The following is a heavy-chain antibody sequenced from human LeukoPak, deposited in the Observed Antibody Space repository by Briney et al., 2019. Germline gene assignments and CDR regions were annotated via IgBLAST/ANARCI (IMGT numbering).Heavy chain of an antibody. Sequence: KPGGSLRLSRAASGFTFSSYSMNWVRQAPGKGLEWVSSISSSSSYIYYADSVKGRFTISRDNAKNSLYLQMNSLRAEDTAVYYCAARTSIVGATMGLDYWGQGTLVTVSS. D-gene: IGHD1-26*01. CDR3: AARTSIVGATMGLDY. CDR2: ISSSSSYI. CDR1: GFTFSSYS. J-gene: IGHJ4*02. V-gene: IGHV3-21*01.